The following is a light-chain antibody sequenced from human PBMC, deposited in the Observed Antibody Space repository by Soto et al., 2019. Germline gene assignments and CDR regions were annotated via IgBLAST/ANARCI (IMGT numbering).Light chain of an antibody. J-gene: IGLJ2*01. CDR1: SPDFG. CDR3: ISYPGNPAL. Sequence: QSALTQPASVSGSPGQSITISCSGSSPDFGVSWYQHFPGKAPQLLIFEVSNRPLGVSTRFSGSKSGNMAFLTISGLQSEDEGLYHCISYPGNPALFRGGTKLPVL. V-gene: IGLV2-14*01. CDR2: EVS.